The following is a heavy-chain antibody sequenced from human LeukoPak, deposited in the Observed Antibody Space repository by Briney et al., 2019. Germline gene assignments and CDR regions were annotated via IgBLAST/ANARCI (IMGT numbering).Heavy chain of an antibody. J-gene: IGHJ4*02. CDR3: ARDDFWSGYYS. Sequence: SETLSLTCAVYGGSFSGYYWSWIRQPPGKGLEWIGEINHSGSTNYNPSLKNRVTISVDTSKNQFSLKLSSVTAADTAVYYCARDDFWSGYYSWGQGTLVTVSS. V-gene: IGHV4-34*01. CDR2: INHSGST. CDR1: GGSFSGYY. D-gene: IGHD3-3*01.